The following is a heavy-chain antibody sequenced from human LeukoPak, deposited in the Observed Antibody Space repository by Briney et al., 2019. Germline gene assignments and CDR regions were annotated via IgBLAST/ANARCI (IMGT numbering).Heavy chain of an antibody. CDR2: TNTNSGGT. Sequence: ASVKLSCKASGYTFTGYYMHWVRQAPGQGLGLMGWTNTNSGGTNYAQEFQGRVSMTSNTSISTAYMELSRLRSDDTDVYYCARDPREVYYGMDVWGQGTTVTVSS. CDR1: GYTFTGYY. V-gene: IGHV1-2*02. J-gene: IGHJ6*02. CDR3: ARDPREVYYGMDV.